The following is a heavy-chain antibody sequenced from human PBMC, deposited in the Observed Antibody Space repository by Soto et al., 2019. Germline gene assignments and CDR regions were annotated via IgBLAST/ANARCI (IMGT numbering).Heavy chain of an antibody. J-gene: IGHJ4*02. Sequence: SETLSLTCTASGGSISSGDYYWSWIRQPPGKGLEWIGYIYDSGSTHYNPSLRSRVSMPVDTSKNQFSLKLSSVTAADTAVYYCARGGVLLQFFHYWGQGTLVTVSS. CDR2: IYDSGST. D-gene: IGHD5-12*01. CDR3: ARGGVLLQFFHY. CDR1: GGSISSGDYY. V-gene: IGHV4-30-4*01.